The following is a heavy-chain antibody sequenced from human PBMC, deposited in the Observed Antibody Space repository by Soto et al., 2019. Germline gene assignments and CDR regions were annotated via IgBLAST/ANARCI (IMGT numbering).Heavy chain of an antibody. Sequence: QVQLVQSGAEVKKPGSSVKVSCKASGGAFNNYAISWVRQAPGQGLEWMGGIIPIFGTASYAQKIQGRVTITADEPTSTAYMDLSSLRTEGRAVDYCARAGGGQPTAPFDYWGQGTLVTVSS. CDR2: IIPIFGTA. V-gene: IGHV1-69*01. D-gene: IGHD3-10*01. J-gene: IGHJ4*02. CDR1: GGAFNNYA. CDR3: ARAGGGQPTAPFDY.